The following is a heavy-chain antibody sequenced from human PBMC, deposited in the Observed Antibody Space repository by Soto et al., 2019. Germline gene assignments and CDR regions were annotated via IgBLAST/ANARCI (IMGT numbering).Heavy chain of an antibody. CDR1: GGTFSSYA. CDR2: IIPIFGTA. V-gene: IGHV1-69*01. J-gene: IGHJ6*02. D-gene: IGHD2-2*02. Sequence: QVQLVQSGAEVKKPGSSVKVSCKASGGTFSSYAISGVRQAPGQGLEWMGGIIPIFGTANYAQKFQGRVTITADESTSTAYMDLSSLRSEDTAVDYCARGAWQGCSSTSCYTSYYYGMDVWGQGTKVTVSS. CDR3: ARGAWQGCSSTSCYTSYYYGMDV.